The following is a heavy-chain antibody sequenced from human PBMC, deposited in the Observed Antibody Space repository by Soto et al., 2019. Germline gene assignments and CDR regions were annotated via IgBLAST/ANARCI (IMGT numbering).Heavy chain of an antibody. D-gene: IGHD1-26*01. J-gene: IGHJ4*02. CDR1: GFTFSSYA. CDR2: IPYDGSNK. Sequence: QVQLVESGGGVVQPGRSLRLSCAASGFTFSSYAMHWVRQAPGKGLEWVAVIPYDGSNKYYADSVKGRFTISRDNSKNTLYLQMNSLRAEDTAVYYCARTIPLKWELRSWGQGTLVTVSS. V-gene: IGHV3-30-3*01. CDR3: ARTIPLKWELRS.